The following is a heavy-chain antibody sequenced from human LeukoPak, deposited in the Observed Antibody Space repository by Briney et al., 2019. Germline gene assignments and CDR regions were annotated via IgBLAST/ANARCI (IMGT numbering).Heavy chain of an antibody. D-gene: IGHD5-18*01. CDR1: GFTFSSYA. Sequence: PGGSLRLSCAASGFTFSSYAMSWVRQAPGKGLEWVSLLSGRGRHTNYADSAKGRFTISTDNSKNTLILQMNSLRADDTAVYYCAKSIMGTAGLLDNWGQGTLVTVSS. CDR2: LSGRGRHT. J-gene: IGHJ4*02. V-gene: IGHV3-23*01. CDR3: AKSIMGTAGLLDN.